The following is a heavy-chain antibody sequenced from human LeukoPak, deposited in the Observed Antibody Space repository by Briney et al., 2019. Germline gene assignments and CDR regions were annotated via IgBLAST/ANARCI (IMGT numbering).Heavy chain of an antibody. Sequence: GGSLRLSCAASGFTFSSYAMSWVRQAPGKGLEWVSAISGSVGSTYYADSVKGRFTISRDNSKNTLYLQMNSLRAEGTAVYYCAKDLEQLVPVGMDVWGQGTTVTVSS. CDR3: AKDLEQLVPVGMDV. J-gene: IGHJ6*02. V-gene: IGHV3-23*01. CDR1: GFTFSSYA. CDR2: ISGSVGST. D-gene: IGHD6-6*01.